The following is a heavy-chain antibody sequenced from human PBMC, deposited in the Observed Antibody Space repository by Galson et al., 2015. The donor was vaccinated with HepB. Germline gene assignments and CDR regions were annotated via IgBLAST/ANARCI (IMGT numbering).Heavy chain of an antibody. Sequence: SLRLSCAASGFTFSDYYADWVRQAPGKGLEWVGRTRNKANRYTTEYAASVKGRFTISRDESKNSLYLRMNSLKTEDTAVYYCTGGRGYGYGYLDSWGQGTLVSVSS. V-gene: IGHV3-72*01. CDR1: GFTFSDYY. D-gene: IGHD5-18*01. CDR3: TGGRGYGYGYLDS. CDR2: TRNKANRYTT. J-gene: IGHJ4*02.